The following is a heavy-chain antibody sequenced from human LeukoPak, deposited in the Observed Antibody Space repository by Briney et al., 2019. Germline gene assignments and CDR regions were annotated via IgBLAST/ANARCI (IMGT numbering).Heavy chain of an antibody. CDR3: AITVGNHDPSLPFDY. V-gene: IGHV3-30*02. Sequence: GGSLRLSCAASGFTFSSYGMHWVRQAPGKGLEWVAFIRYDGSNKYYADSVKGRFTISRDNSKNTLYLQMNSLRAEDTAVYYCAITVGNHDPSLPFDYWGQGTLVTVSS. J-gene: IGHJ4*02. D-gene: IGHD1-14*01. CDR1: GFTFSSYG. CDR2: IRYDGSNK.